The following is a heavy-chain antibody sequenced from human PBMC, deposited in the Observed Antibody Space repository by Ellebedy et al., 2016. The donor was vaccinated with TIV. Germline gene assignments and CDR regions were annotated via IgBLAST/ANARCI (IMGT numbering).Heavy chain of an antibody. J-gene: IGHJ4*02. V-gene: IGHV3-74*03. CDR1: GFTFSNYW. CDR3: AKDDEGYCSGGTCHYPGS. D-gene: IGHD2-15*01. CDR2: ITSDGSRT. Sequence: GGSLRLXXAASGFTFSNYWMHWVRQAPGKGLVWVSRITSDGSRTTYADSVKGRFTISRDNSKNTLSLQMNSLRVDDTAVYYCAKDDEGYCSGGTCHYPGSWGQGTLVTVSS.